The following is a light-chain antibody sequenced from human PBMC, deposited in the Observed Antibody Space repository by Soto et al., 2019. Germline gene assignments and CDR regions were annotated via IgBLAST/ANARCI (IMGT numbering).Light chain of an antibody. Sequence: ILFTQSPVTLSLSPGERATLSCRASQNISSYLIWYQQTPGQAPRLLMYDVSNRATGIPARFSGSWSGTDCTLTISRLEPEDLTVYYCQQRSNSPRTFGQGTKVDI. J-gene: IGKJ1*01. CDR1: QNISSY. V-gene: IGKV3-11*01. CDR2: DVS. CDR3: QQRSNSPRT.